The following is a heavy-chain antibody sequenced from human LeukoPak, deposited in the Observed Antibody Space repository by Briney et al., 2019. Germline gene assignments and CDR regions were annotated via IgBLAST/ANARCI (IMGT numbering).Heavy chain of an antibody. Sequence: SETLSLTCTVSSGSISSYYWSWIRQPAGKGLEWIGRIYTSGSTNYNPSLKSRVTMSVDTSKNQFSLRVTSVTAADTAVYYCARVGGAPLGAFDIWGQGTVVTVSS. V-gene: IGHV4-4*07. J-gene: IGHJ3*02. CDR2: IYTSGST. CDR1: SGSISSYY. CDR3: ARVGGAPLGAFDI. D-gene: IGHD3-16*01.